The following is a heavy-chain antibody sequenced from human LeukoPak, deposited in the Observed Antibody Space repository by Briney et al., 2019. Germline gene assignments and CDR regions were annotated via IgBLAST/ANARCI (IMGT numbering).Heavy chain of an antibody. CDR3: ARDMAGLAAGGQTEA. V-gene: IGHV3-53*01. CDR2: IYSGGST. CDR1: GFIVSSNY. J-gene: IGHJ5*02. D-gene: IGHD6-13*01. Sequence: GGSLRLSCAASGFIVSSNYMSWVRQAPGKGLEWVSVIYSGGSTYYADSVKGRFTISRDNSKNTVYLQMNSLRVEDTAVYYCARDMAGLAAGGQTEAWGQGTLVTVSS.